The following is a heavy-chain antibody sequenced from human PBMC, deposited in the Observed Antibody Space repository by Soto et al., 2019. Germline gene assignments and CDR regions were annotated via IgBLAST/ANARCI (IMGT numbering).Heavy chain of an antibody. D-gene: IGHD2-21*01. CDR2: VNPSGGGS. CDR3: GKGGGGIYCGGGSVKPGDR. J-gene: IGHJ5*02. Sequence: QVQLVQSGAEVKKSGASVKVSCKASGYTFTPYSMHWVRQAPGQGLEWMGTVNPSGGGSTYAPEFRDKTTMPTETSTNTVVMEPGILRRDDTALYYCGKGGGGIYCGGGSVKPGDRWGQGTLVTGPS. CDR1: GYTFTPYS. V-gene: IGHV1-46*01.